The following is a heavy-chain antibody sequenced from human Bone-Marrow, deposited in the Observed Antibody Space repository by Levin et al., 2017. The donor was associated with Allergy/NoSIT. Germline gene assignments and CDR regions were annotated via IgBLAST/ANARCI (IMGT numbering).Heavy chain of an antibody. CDR3: AKPDDYEYDSGNFFRMRYFED. Sequence: GGSLRLSCATSGFTFTSYAMTWVRQTPGKGPEWVSSISGTGGSTYYTDSVEGRFTISRDNSKHMVFLQMTNLSVEDTAVYYCAKPDDYEYDSGNFFRMRYFEDWGQGTQVTVSS. J-gene: IGHJ4*02. CDR2: ISGTGGST. CDR1: GFTFTSYA. D-gene: IGHD3-22*01. V-gene: IGHV3-23*01.